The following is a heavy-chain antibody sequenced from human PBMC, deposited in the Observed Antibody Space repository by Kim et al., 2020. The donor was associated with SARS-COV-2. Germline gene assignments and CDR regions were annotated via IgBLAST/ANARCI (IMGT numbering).Heavy chain of an antibody. J-gene: IGHJ6*02. V-gene: IGHV4-31*02. CDR3: ARDTVELPTHQYYYYGMDV. D-gene: IGHD3-10*01. Sequence: SRITISVDTTKNQFSLKLSSVTAADTAVYYCARDTVELPTHQYYYYGMDVWGQGTTVTVSS.